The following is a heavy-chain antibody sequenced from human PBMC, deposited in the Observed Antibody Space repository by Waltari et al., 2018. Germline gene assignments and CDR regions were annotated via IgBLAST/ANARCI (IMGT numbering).Heavy chain of an antibody. CDR3: AREMDGGYLDI. V-gene: IGHV3-66*01. J-gene: IGHJ4*02. Sequence: EVHLVESGGGLVHPGWSLRVSLEVSGFLVSSYRMRWVRQPPGEGLEWVSVIYSGGSTFYSGSVTGRFTISRDNSYNTLFLDMRNLRTEDTATYYCAREMDGGYLDIWGQGTLVTVSS. CDR1: GFLVSSYR. CDR2: IYSGGST. D-gene: IGHD4-17*01.